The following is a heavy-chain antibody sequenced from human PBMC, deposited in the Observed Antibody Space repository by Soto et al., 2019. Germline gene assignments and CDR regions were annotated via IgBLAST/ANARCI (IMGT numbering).Heavy chain of an antibody. CDR2: IYYSGST. J-gene: IGHJ4*02. V-gene: IGHV4-39*01. CDR3: ARHSGVTTVRY. CDR1: GGSISSSSYY. D-gene: IGHD1-26*01. Sequence: SETLSLTCTVSGGSISSSSYYWGWIRQPPGKGLEWIGSIYYSGSTYYNPSLKSRVTISVDTSKNQFSLKLSSVTAADTAVYYCARHSGVTTVRYWGQATLVTVSS.